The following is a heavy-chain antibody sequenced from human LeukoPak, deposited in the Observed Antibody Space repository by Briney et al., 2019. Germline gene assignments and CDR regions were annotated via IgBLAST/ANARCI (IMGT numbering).Heavy chain of an antibody. CDR3: ARDNNGDY. CDR1: GFTFSSYA. J-gene: IGHJ4*02. D-gene: IGHD2-8*01. CDR2: ISGSGGST. Sequence: GGSLRLSCAASGFTFSSYAMIWVRQAPGKGLEWVSAISGSGGSTYYADSVKGRFTISRDNSKNTLYLQMNSLRTDDTAVYYCARDNNGDYWGQGTLVTVSS. V-gene: IGHV3-23*01.